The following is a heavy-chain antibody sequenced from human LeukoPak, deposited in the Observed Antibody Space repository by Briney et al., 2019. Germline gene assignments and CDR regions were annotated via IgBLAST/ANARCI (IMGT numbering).Heavy chain of an antibody. J-gene: IGHJ4*02. CDR1: GVTFSSYS. D-gene: IGHD5-12*01. Sequence: GGSLRLSCAASGVTFSSYSMNWVRQAPGKGREWVSYISSSSNTIYYADSVKGRFTISRDNAKNSLYLQMNSLRDEDTAVYYCARDILTKQAYSGYDNWGQGTLVTVSS. CDR2: ISSSSNTI. CDR3: ARDILTKQAYSGYDN. V-gene: IGHV3-48*02.